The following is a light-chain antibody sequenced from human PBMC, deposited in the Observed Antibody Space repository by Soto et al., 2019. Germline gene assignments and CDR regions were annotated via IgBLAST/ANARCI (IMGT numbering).Light chain of an antibody. CDR3: QQRSNWPPYT. Sequence: EIVLTQSPATLSLSPGERATLSCRASQSVSSYLAWYQQKPGQAPRLLIYDASNRATGIPARFSGSESGTDFNRTISSLEPEDFAVYYCQQRSNWPPYTFGHGTKLEIK. V-gene: IGKV3-11*01. CDR2: DAS. J-gene: IGKJ2*01. CDR1: QSVSSY.